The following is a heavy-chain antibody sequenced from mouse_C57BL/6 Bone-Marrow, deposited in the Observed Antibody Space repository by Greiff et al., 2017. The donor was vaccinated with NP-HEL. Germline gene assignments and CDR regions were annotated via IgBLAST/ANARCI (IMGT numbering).Heavy chain of an antibody. V-gene: IGHV1-61*01. CDR3: ARWESWFAY. J-gene: IGHJ3*01. Sequence: QVQLKQPGAELVRPGSSVKLSCKASGYTFTSYWMDWVKQRPGQGLEWIGNIYPSDSETHYNQKFKDKATLTVDKSSSTAYMRLSSLTSEDSAVYYCARWESWFAYWGQGTLVTVSA. CDR1: GYTFTSYW. D-gene: IGHD4-1*01. CDR2: IYPSDSET.